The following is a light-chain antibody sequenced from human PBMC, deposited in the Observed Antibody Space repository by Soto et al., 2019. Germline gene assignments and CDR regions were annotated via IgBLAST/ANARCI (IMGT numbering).Light chain of an antibody. CDR1: QRIGTY. CDR2: PIS. J-gene: IGKJ2*01. CDR3: QQSYSTPYT. V-gene: IGKV1-39*01. Sequence: IQMTQSPSSLSASVGDRVTITCRASQRIGTYLNWYQQRPGKAPKLLISPISTLQRGVPSRFSGSGSGTDFTLSITGLQLEDFATYYCQQSYSTPYTFGQGTKLEIK.